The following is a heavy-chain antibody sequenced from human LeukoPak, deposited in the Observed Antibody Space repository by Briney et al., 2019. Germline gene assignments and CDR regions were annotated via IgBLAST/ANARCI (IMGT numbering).Heavy chain of an antibody. Sequence: ASVKVSCKASGYTFTRYYIHWVRQAPGQGLEWMGWIGAYNGNTNYAQKLQGRVTMTTDTSTSTAYMELRSLRSDDTAVYYCAKYHLPGEPYFDYWGQGTLVTVSS. CDR3: AKYHLPGEPYFDY. CDR1: GYTFTRYY. CDR2: IGAYNGNT. J-gene: IGHJ4*02. D-gene: IGHD2-2*01. V-gene: IGHV1-18*04.